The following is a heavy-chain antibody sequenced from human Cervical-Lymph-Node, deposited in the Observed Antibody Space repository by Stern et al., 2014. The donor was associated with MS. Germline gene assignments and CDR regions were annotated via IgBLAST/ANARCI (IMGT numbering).Heavy chain of an antibody. CDR1: GFIFSDFA. Sequence: VQLVQSGGGVVQPGSSLRLSCTTSGFIFSDFAMHWVRQAPGKGLEWVAVFWYDGSKKYYAYSVKGRLAIYRDNSKNTLFLQLNGLRADGTAVYYCARDGGLSGDGDNHFDSWGQGTLVTVSS. V-gene: IGHV3-33*01. D-gene: IGHD5-24*01. CDR2: FWYDGSKK. CDR3: ARDGGLSGDGDNHFDS. J-gene: IGHJ4*02.